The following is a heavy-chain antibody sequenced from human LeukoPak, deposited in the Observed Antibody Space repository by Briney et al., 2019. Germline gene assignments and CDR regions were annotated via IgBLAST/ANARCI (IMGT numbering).Heavy chain of an antibody. CDR1: GFTVSSNY. J-gene: IGHJ4*02. CDR2: IYSGGST. Sequence: GSLRLSCAASGFTVSSNYMTWVRQAPGKGLEWVSVIYSGGSTYYADSVKGRFTTSRDNSKNTLYLQMNSLRAEDTAVHYCARAVDPYYFDYWGQGTLVTVSS. CDR3: ARAVDPYYFDY. V-gene: IGHV3-53*01. D-gene: IGHD2-21*01.